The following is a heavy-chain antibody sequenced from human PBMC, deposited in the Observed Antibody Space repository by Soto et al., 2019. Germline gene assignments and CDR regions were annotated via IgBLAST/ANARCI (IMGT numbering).Heavy chain of an antibody. CDR2: IKSKTDGGTT. Sequence: PGGSLRLSCAASGFTFSNAWMSWVRQAPGKGLEWLGRIKSKTDGGTTDYAAPVKGRFTISRDDSKNTLYLQMNSLKTEDTAVYYCTTEPDEVWWRRIDYWGQGTLVTVSS. CDR3: TTEPDEVWWRRIDY. D-gene: IGHD2-21*01. J-gene: IGHJ4*02. CDR1: GFTFSNAW. V-gene: IGHV3-15*01.